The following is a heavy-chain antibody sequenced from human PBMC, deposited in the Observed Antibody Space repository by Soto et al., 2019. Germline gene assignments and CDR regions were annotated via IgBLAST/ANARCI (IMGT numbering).Heavy chain of an antibody. V-gene: IGHV3-48*01. D-gene: IGHD3-3*01. CDR1: GFTFSSNS. Sequence: EVQVVESGGGLVQPGGSLRLSCAASGFTFSSNSMNWVRQAPGKGLERISYLSSSSSTIYADSVKGRLTISSNNAKNTMYLQMNSLRAEDTAVYYCARVIWSGHLTSDFWGQGTVVTVSS. J-gene: IGHJ4*02. CDR2: LSSSSSTI. CDR3: ARVIWSGHLTSDF.